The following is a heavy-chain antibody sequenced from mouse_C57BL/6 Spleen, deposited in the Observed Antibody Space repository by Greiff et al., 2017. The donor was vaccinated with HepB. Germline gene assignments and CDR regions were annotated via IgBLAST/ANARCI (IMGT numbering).Heavy chain of an antibody. D-gene: IGHD2-4*01. CDR1: GYSFTGYY. CDR3: ARYYDYDAGFAY. CDR2: INPSTGGT. J-gene: IGHJ3*01. V-gene: IGHV1-42*01. Sequence: VQLQQSGPELVKPGASVKISCKASGYSFTGYYMNWVKQSPEKSLEWIGEINPSTGGTTYNQKFKAKATLTVDKSSSTAYMQLKSLTSEDSAVYYCARYYDYDAGFAYWGQGTLVTVSA.